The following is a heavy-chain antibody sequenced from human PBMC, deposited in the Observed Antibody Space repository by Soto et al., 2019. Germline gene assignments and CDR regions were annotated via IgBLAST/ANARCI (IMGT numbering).Heavy chain of an antibody. CDR2: IYYNGST. CDR1: GGSIRSGGYY. CDR3: ARLRWFGETHDAFDL. Sequence: QMQLQESGPGLVKPSQTLSLTCTVSGGSIRSGGYYWNWIRQHPGKGLEWIGYIYYNGSTYYNPSLKSRVTISVDMSKNQFSLKLTSVTAADTAVYYCARLRWFGETHDAFDLWGLGTMVTVSS. D-gene: IGHD3-10*01. J-gene: IGHJ3*01. V-gene: IGHV4-31*03.